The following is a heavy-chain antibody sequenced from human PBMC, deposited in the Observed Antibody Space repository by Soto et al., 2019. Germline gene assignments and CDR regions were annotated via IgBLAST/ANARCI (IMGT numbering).Heavy chain of an antibody. CDR3: ARRMNCGGDCYFFQH. V-gene: IGHV1-69*13. J-gene: IGHJ1*01. D-gene: IGHD2-21*02. CDR1: GGTFSSYA. CDR2: IIPIFGTA. Sequence: ASVKVSCKASGGTFSSYAISWVRQAPGQGLEWMGGIIPIFGTANYAQKFQGRVTITADESTSTAYMELSSLRSEDTAVYYCARRMNCGGDCYFFQHWGQGTLVTV.